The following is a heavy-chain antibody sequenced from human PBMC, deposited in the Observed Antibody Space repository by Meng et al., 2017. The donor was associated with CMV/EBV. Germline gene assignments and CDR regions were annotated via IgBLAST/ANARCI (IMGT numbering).Heavy chain of an antibody. CDR1: GFTFSSYA. D-gene: IGHD3-3*01. V-gene: IGHV3-23*01. CDR2: ISGSGGST. J-gene: IGHJ6*02. Sequence: GESLKISCAASGFTFSSYAMHWVRQAPGKGLEWVSAISGSGGSTYYADSVKGRFTISRDNSKNTLYLQMNSLRAEDTAVYYCATETIFGVASYGMDVWGQGTTVTVSS. CDR3: ATETIFGVASYGMDV.